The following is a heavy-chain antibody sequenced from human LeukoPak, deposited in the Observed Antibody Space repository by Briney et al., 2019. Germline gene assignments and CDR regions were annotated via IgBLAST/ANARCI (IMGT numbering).Heavy chain of an antibody. CDR3: ARGGSMEADILTGYRAFDI. CDR1: GYSISSGYY. J-gene: IGHJ3*02. CDR2: IYSSGNT. D-gene: IGHD3-9*01. Sequence: SETLSLTCTVSGYSISSGYYWGWIRQPPGKRLEWVGSIYSSGNTYYNPTLKSRVTISVDTSKNQFSLNLTSVTAADAAVYYCARGGSMEADILTGYRAFDIWGRGTLVTVSP. V-gene: IGHV4-38-2*02.